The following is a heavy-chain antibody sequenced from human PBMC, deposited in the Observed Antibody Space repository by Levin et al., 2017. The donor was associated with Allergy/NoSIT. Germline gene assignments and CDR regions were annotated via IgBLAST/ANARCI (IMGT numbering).Heavy chain of an antibody. CDR3: ARGGPPNYDYNWGSYRDGYFDY. D-gene: IGHD3-16*02. Sequence: GESLKISCTGSGFTFGDYAMSWVRQAPGKGLEWVGFIRNKAHGGTTEYAASVKGRLTISRDDSKSIAYLQMNSLKTEDTAVYFCARGGPPNYDYNWGSYRDGYFDYWGQGTLVTVSS. CDR2: IRNKAHGGTT. V-gene: IGHV3-49*04. CDR1: GFTFGDYA. J-gene: IGHJ4*02.